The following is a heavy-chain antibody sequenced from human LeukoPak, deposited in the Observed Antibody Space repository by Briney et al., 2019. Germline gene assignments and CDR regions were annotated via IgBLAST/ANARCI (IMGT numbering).Heavy chain of an antibody. V-gene: IGHV1-46*01. Sequence: ASVKVSCKASGYTFTSYYMHWVRQAPGQGLEWMGIINPSGGSTSYAQKFQGRVTMTEDTSTDTAYMELSSLRSEDTAVYYCATGYYDSSGYYYYGMDVWGQGTTVTVSS. CDR2: INPSGGST. D-gene: IGHD3-22*01. CDR1: GYTFTSYY. CDR3: ATGYYDSSGYYYYGMDV. J-gene: IGHJ6*02.